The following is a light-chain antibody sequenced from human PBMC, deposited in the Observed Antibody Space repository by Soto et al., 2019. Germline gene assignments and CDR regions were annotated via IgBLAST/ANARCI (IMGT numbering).Light chain of an antibody. CDR2: AAS. CDR1: RSISRY. J-gene: IGKJ1*01. CDR3: KQSYSSQWT. V-gene: IGKV1-39*01. Sequence: DIQMTQSPSSLSASVGDRVNMTCRASRSISRYLSWYQQKPGKAPNLLIYAASSLQSGVPSRLSGAGSGTDFTLTIGNLHPEDFAIYYCKQSYSSQWTFGQGTKVEI.